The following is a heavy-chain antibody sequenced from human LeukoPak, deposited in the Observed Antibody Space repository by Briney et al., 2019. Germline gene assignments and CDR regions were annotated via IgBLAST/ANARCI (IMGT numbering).Heavy chain of an antibody. D-gene: IGHD3-22*01. J-gene: IGHJ4*02. V-gene: IGHV3-23*01. CDR2: ISGSGGST. Sequence: GGSLRLSCAASGFTFSSYSMNWVRQAPGKGLEWVSAISGSGGSTYYADSVKGRFTISRDNSKNTLYLQMNSLRAEDTAVYYCAKGSHYYDSSGPCGYWGQGTLVTVSS. CDR1: GFTFSSYS. CDR3: AKGSHYYDSSGPCGY.